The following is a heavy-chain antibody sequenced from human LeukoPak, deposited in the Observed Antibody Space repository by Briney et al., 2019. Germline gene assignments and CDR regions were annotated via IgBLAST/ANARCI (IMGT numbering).Heavy chain of an antibody. CDR3: ARVRDDYVWGSYRPYYFDY. D-gene: IGHD3-16*02. V-gene: IGHV3-21*01. Sequence: GGSLRLSXAASGFTFSSYSMNWVRQAPGKGLEWVSSISSSSSYIYYADSVKGRFTISRDNAKNSLYLQMNSLRAEDTAVYYCARVRDDYVWGSYRPYYFDYWGQGTLVTVSS. CDR2: ISSSSSYI. J-gene: IGHJ4*02. CDR1: GFTFSSYS.